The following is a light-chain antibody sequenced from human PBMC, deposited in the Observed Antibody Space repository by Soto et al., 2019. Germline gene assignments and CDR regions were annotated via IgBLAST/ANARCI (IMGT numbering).Light chain of an antibody. J-gene: IGKJ2*01. CDR3: QHYGSTPYT. Sequence: EIVLTQSPGTLSLSPGERATLSCRASQSVSSSYLAWYQQKPDQAPRLLIYGASIRATGTPDRFSGSGSGTDFTLTITKLGPEDFAVYCCQHYGSTPYTFGQGTKLEIK. CDR1: QSVSSSY. V-gene: IGKV3-20*01. CDR2: GAS.